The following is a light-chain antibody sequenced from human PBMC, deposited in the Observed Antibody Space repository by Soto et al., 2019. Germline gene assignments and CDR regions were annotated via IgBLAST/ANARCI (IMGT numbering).Light chain of an antibody. CDR3: QRYHKWPWT. CDR2: GAS. V-gene: IGKV3D-15*01. CDR1: QSISSN. J-gene: IGKJ1*01. Sequence: EIVLTQSPATLSLSPGERATLSCRASQSISSNLAWYQQKPGQAPRLVIYGASSRATGIPARFSGSGSGTEFALTIRSLQSEDFAVYYCQRYHKWPWTFGQGTKVDIK.